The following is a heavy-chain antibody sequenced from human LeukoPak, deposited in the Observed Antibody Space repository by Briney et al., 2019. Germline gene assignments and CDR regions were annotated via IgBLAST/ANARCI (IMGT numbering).Heavy chain of an antibody. V-gene: IGHV1-69*13. D-gene: IGHD5-18*01. CDR1: GGTVNNYA. CDR2: IIPIFGSS. CDR3: ARVTHTELSTWFDP. Sequence: SVKLSCKASGGTVNNYAINWVRQAPGQGLGWMGGIIPIFGSSNYAQKFQGRVTITADESTTTAYMELSSLRAEDTAVYYCARVTHTELSTWFDPWGQGTLVTVSS. J-gene: IGHJ5*02.